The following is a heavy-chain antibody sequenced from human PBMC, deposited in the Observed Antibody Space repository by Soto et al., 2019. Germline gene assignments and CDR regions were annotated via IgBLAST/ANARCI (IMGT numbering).Heavy chain of an antibody. Sequence: EGQLVESGGGLVEPGETLRLSCAASGFTFKNAWMSWDRQAPGKGLEWVGSIKSWSDGGTTDYGAPVKGRFSISRDDAKNTLSLQMTSLRAEDTAVYYCTTGTTVAKYYFDFWGQGTLVTVSS. CDR3: TTGTTVAKYYFDF. CDR2: IKSWSDGGTT. V-gene: IGHV3-15*01. D-gene: IGHD1-1*01. CDR1: GFTFKNAW. J-gene: IGHJ4*02.